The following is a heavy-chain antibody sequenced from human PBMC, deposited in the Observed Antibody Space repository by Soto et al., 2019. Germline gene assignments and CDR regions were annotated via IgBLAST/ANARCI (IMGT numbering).Heavy chain of an antibody. CDR2: TSYDGSIN. J-gene: IGHJ6*02. D-gene: IGHD4-17*01. Sequence: LRLSCAGSGFSFGSYEMHWVRQAPGKGLEWVTFTSYDGSINYYADSVKGRFTMSRDNSKNLLYLQMNSLRTEDTAVYYCVRRSTVSSYAVDVWGQGTTVTVSS. V-gene: IGHV3-30*04. CDR3: VRRSTVSSYAVDV. CDR1: GFSFGSYE.